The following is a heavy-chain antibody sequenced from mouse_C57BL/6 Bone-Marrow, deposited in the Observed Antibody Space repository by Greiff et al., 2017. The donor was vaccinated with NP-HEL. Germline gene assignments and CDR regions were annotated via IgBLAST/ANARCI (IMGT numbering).Heavy chain of an antibody. CDR3: AREEDYYGYDEGAWFAY. Sequence: EVQVVESGPELVKPGASVKMSCKASGYTFTDYNMHWVKQSHGKSLEWIGYINPNNGGTSYNQKFKGKATLTVNKSSSTAYMELRSLTSEDSAVYYCAREEDYYGYDEGAWFAYWGQGTLVTVSA. CDR2: INPNNGGT. V-gene: IGHV1-22*01. D-gene: IGHD2-2*01. J-gene: IGHJ3*01. CDR1: GYTFTDYN.